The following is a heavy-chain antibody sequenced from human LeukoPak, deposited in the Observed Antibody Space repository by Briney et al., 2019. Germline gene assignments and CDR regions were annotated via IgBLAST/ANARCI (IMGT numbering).Heavy chain of an antibody. D-gene: IGHD4-17*01. Sequence: ASVKVSCKASGYTFTGYYMHWVRQAPGQGLEWMGWINPNSGGTNYAQKFQGRVTMTRDTSTSTVYMELSSLRSEDTAVYYCARENYGNWFDPWGQGTLVTVSS. CDR3: ARENYGNWFDP. V-gene: IGHV1-2*02. CDR2: INPNSGGT. J-gene: IGHJ5*02. CDR1: GYTFTGYY.